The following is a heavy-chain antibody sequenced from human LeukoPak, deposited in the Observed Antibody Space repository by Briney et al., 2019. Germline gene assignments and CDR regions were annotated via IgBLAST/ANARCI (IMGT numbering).Heavy chain of an antibody. CDR1: GFTFSSYS. CDR2: ISSSSSTI. V-gene: IGHV3-48*04. CDR3: ARDARGIAVAGRPDY. Sequence: GGSLRLSCAASGFTFSSYSMNWVRQAPGKGLEWVSYISSSSSTIYYADSVKGRFTISRDNAKNSLYLQMNSLRAEDTAVYYCARDARGIAVAGRPDYWGQGTLVTVSS. J-gene: IGHJ4*02. D-gene: IGHD6-19*01.